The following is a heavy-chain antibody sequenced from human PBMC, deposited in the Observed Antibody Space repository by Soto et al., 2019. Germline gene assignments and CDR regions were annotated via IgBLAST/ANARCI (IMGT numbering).Heavy chain of an antibody. CDR1: GGSISSYY. D-gene: IGHD5-18*01. V-gene: IGHV4-59*08. CDR2: IYYSGST. Sequence: QVQLQESGPGLVKPSETLSLTCTVSGGSISSYYWSWIRQPPGKGLEWIGYIYYSGSTNYNPSLKSRVTISVDTSKNQFSLKLSSVTAADTAVYYCVGHHPPTGYSYGKPDYWGQGTLVTVSS. CDR3: VGHHPPTGYSYGKPDY. J-gene: IGHJ4*02.